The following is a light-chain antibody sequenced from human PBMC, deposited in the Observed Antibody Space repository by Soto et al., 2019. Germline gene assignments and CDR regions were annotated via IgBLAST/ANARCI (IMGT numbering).Light chain of an antibody. V-gene: IGKV3-11*01. J-gene: IGKJ1*01. CDR1: QSVSTY. CDR2: DAS. Sequence: EIVLTQSPATLSLSPGERATLSCRASQSVSTYLAWYQQKPGQAPRLLIYDASNRATGVPVRFSGSGSGTDFSLTISSLEPEDFAVYYCQQRSDWPPWTFGQGPKVEIK. CDR3: QQRSDWPPWT.